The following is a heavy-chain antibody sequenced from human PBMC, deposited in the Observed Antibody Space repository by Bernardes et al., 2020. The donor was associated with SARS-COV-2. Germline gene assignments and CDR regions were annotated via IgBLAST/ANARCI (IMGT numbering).Heavy chain of an antibody. V-gene: IGHV4-59*12. D-gene: IGHD6-19*01. CDR1: GGSISSYY. Sequence: SETLSLTCTVSGGSISSYYWSWIRQPPGKGLEWIGYIYYSGSTNYNPSLKSRVTISVDTSKNQFSLKLSSVTAADTAVYYCARDQKVVAVAGSRSYYYYYGMDVWGQGTTVTVSS. CDR3: ARDQKVVAVAGSRSYYYYYGMDV. J-gene: IGHJ6*02. CDR2: IYYSGST.